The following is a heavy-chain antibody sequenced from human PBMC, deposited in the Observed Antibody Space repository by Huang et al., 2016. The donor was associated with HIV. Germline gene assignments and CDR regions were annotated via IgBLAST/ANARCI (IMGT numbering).Heavy chain of an antibody. V-gene: IGHV5-51*01. CDR2: ILPGDSDT. D-gene: IGHD1-1*01. CDR3: ARLSTTWYFDY. Sequence: EVQLVQSGAEVKKPGESLKIPCQGCGDSFTSYWIGWVRQMPGKGLGWMWFILPGDSDTRYSPSFQGQVTISADKSISTAYLQWSSLKAADTAMYYCARLSTTWYFDYWGQGTLVTVSS. J-gene: IGHJ4*02. CDR1: GDSFTSYW.